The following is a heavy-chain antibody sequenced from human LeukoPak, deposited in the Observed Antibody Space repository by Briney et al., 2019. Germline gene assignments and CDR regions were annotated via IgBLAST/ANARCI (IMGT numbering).Heavy chain of an antibody. CDR1: GFTFSTYA. CDR2: IWYDGTNE. J-gene: IGHJ4*02. V-gene: IGHV3-33*03. CDR3: AKDVESSGVGIDS. Sequence: GRSLRLSCAASGFTFSTYAMHWVRQAPGKGLEWVAVIWYDGTNEDYVDSVKGRFTISRDKSKNTLYLQMNSLRVEDTAVYYCAKDVESSGVGIDSWGQGTLVTVSS. D-gene: IGHD3-22*01.